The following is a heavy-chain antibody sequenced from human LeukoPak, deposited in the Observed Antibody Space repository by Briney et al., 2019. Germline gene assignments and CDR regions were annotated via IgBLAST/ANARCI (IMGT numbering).Heavy chain of an antibody. CDR1: GFTFSSYW. D-gene: IGHD3-10*01. CDR2: IKQDGSEK. J-gene: IGHJ4*02. Sequence: GGSLRLSCAAPGFTFSSYWMSWVRKAPGKGLEWVANIKQDGSEKYYVDSVKGRFTISRDNAKNSLYVQMNSLRAEDTAVYYCARDSEASGSSFDYWGQGTLVTVSS. V-gene: IGHV3-7*01. CDR3: ARDSEASGSSFDY.